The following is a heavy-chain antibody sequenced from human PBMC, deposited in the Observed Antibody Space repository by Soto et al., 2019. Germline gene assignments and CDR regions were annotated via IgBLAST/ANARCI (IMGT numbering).Heavy chain of an antibody. Sequence: PGGSLRLSCASSGFTFSSYGMHWVRQAPGKGLEWVAVIWYDGSNKYYADSVKGRFTISRDNSKNTLYLQMNSLRAEDTAVYYCAREKGTAATYYYYGMDVWGQGTTVTVSS. CDR2: IWYDGSNK. V-gene: IGHV3-33*01. CDR1: GFTFSSYG. D-gene: IGHD2-15*01. J-gene: IGHJ6*02. CDR3: AREKGTAATYYYYGMDV.